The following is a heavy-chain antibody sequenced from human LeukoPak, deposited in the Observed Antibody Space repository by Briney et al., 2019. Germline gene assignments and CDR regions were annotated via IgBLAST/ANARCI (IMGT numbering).Heavy chain of an antibody. CDR3: ARVPFYYYDRSGYSAY. CDR1: GYTFTSYG. D-gene: IGHD3-22*01. CDR2: ISAYNDNT. V-gene: IGHV1-18*01. Sequence: GASVKVSCKASGYTFTSYGISWVRQAPGQGLEWMGWISAYNDNTNYAQKLQGRVTMTTDTSTSTAYTELRSLRSDDTAVYYCARVPFYYYDRSGYSAYWGQGTLVTVSS. J-gene: IGHJ4*02.